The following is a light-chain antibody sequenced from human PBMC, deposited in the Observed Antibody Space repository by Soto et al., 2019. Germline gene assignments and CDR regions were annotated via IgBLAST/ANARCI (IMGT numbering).Light chain of an antibody. CDR1: PSISSW. V-gene: IGKV1-5*03. CDR3: QQYNRYRRT. CDR2: KSY. Sequence: DIQIIQSPSTLSASVGEGVTITCRASPSISSWMAWYQQKQGTAPKLLIDKSYSLDSGVPSRFSGSGSGTDFTLTISSLQPDDFATYYCQQYNRYRRTFGQGTKVEIK. J-gene: IGKJ1*01.